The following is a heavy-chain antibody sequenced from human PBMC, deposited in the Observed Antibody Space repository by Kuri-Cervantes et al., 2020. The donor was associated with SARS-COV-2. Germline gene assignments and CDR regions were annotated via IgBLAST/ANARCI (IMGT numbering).Heavy chain of an antibody. CDR3: AKDRDYYSRPPTFHY. V-gene: IGHV3-23*01. CDR1: GFTFSSYS. CDR2: ISGGGTSS. Sequence: GESLKISCAASGFTFSSYSMNWVRQAPGKGLEWVSCISGGGTSSDYSDSVKGRFTISRDNSKNTLYLVMNNLRGEDTAVYFCAKDRDYYSRPPTFHYWGQGAQVIVSS. J-gene: IGHJ4*02. D-gene: IGHD2-2*01.